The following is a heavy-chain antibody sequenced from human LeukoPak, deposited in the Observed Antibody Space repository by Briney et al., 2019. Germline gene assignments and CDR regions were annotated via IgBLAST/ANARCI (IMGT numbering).Heavy chain of an antibody. J-gene: IGHJ4*02. D-gene: IGHD1-14*01. CDR1: GGSISSSSYY. Sequence: SETLSLTCTVSGGSISSSSYYWGWIRQPPGKGLEWIGSIYYSGSTYYNPSLKSRVTISVDTSKNQFSLKLSSVTAADTAVYYRARRTLGFDYWGQGTLVTVSS. CDR2: IYYSGST. V-gene: IGHV4-39*01. CDR3: ARRTLGFDY.